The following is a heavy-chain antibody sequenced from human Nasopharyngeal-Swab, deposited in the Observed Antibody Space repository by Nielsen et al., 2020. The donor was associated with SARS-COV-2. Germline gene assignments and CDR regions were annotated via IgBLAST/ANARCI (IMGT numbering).Heavy chain of an antibody. CDR3: ARGGYYDILTGYYSLDY. J-gene: IGHJ4*02. CDR2: ISSSSSYI. CDR1: GFTFGDYA. V-gene: IGHV3-21*01. D-gene: IGHD3-9*01. Sequence: GGSLRLSCTTSGFTFGDYAMSWFRQAPGKGLEWVSSISSSSSYIYYADSVKGRFTISRDNAKNSLYLQMNSLRAEDTAVYYCARGGYYDILTGYYSLDYWGQGTLVTASS.